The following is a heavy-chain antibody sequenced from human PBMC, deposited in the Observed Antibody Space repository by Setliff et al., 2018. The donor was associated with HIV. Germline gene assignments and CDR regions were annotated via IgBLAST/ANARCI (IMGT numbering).Heavy chain of an antibody. J-gene: IGHJ4*02. CDR2: IWYDGSNQ. Sequence: GGSLRLSCAASGFMFGTYGMHWVRQTPGKGLEWVAVIWYDGSNQNYADSVKGRLTVSRDNSNNMLYLQMHSLTPEDTAIYHCARYSSSWHTFDYWGQGTLVTVSS. CDR3: ARYSSSWHTFDY. V-gene: IGHV3-33*01. D-gene: IGHD6-13*01. CDR1: GFMFGTYG.